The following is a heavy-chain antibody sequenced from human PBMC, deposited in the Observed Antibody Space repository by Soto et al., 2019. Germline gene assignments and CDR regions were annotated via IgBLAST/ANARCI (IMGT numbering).Heavy chain of an antibody. J-gene: IGHJ6*02. Sequence: QVQLVQSGAEVKKPGASVKVSCKVSGYSLTESSIHWVRQAPGKGLEWMGGFDPEDGEKIYAQKFQGRVTMTEDTSTNTAYIDLSSLRSEDTAVYYCATSTTAALRYYYFLMDFWGQGTAVTVSS. D-gene: IGHD4-17*01. V-gene: IGHV1-24*01. CDR2: FDPEDGEK. CDR3: ATSTTAALRYYYFLMDF. CDR1: GYSLTESS.